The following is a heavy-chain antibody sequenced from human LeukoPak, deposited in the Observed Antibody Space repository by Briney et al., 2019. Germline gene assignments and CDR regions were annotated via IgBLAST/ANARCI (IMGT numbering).Heavy chain of an antibody. CDR2: ISYDGSNK. V-gene: IGHV3-30*03. D-gene: IGHD2-2*01. J-gene: IGHJ5*02. CDR3: ARVVPARSKSGTP. CDR1: GFTFSSYG. Sequence: GGSLRLSCAASGFTFSSYGMHWVRQAPGKGLEWVAVISYDGSNKYYADSVKGRFTISRDNSKNTLYLQMNSLRAEDTAVYYCARVVPARSKSGTPWGQGTLVTVSS.